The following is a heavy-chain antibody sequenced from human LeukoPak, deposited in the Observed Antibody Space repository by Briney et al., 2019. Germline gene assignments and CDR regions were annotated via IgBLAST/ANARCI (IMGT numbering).Heavy chain of an antibody. J-gene: IGHJ3*02. CDR2: IYPGDSDT. CDR3: ARQLRYFGWLLIVENAFVI. D-gene: IGHD3-9*01. Sequence: GESLKISCKGSGYSFTSYWIGWVRQMPGKGLEWMGIIYPGDSDTRYSPSFQGQVTISADKSISTAYLQWSSLKASDTAMYYCARQLRYFGWLLIVENAFVIWGQGTMVTVSS. V-gene: IGHV5-51*01. CDR1: GYSFTSYW.